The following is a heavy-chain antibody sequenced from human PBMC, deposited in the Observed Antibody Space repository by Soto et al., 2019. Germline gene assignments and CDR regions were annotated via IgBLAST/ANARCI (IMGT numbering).Heavy chain of an antibody. CDR2: IFGSGDRT. J-gene: IGHJ3*01. Sequence: EVQLLESGGGLGQPGGSLRLSCAASTFTFSTYAMTWVRQAPGGGLEWVASIFGSGDRTFYADSLRGRFTVSRDNSKHTLYLQMNSLRAEDTAIYYCTRDPNGDYIGAFDFWDQGTMVTVSS. CDR3: TRDPNGDYIGAFDF. CDR1: TFTFSTYA. V-gene: IGHV3-23*01. D-gene: IGHD4-17*01.